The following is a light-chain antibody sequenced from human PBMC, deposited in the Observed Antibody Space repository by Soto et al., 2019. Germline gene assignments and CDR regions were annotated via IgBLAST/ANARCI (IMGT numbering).Light chain of an antibody. V-gene: IGLV2-8*01. Sequence: QSVLTQPPSAPGSPGQSVTISCTGTSSDDGGYNYVSWYQQHPGKAPKLMIYEVSKRPSGVPDRFSGSKSGNTASLTVSGLQAQDEADYYCNSYAGSNNGVFGGGTQLTVL. CDR1: SSDDGGYNY. CDR2: EVS. CDR3: NSYAGSNNGV. J-gene: IGLJ3*02.